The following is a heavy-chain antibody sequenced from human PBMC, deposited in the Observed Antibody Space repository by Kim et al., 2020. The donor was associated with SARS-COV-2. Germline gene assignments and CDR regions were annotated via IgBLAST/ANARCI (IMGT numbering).Heavy chain of an antibody. V-gene: IGHV4-59*08. J-gene: IGHJ4*02. CDR3: ARQDCSSTSCHKYYFDY. D-gene: IGHD2-2*02. CDR1: GGSISSYY. CDR2: IYYSGST. Sequence: SETLSLTCTVSGGSISSYYWSWIRQPPGKGLEWIGYIYYSGSTNYNPSLKSRVTISVDTSKNQFSLKLSSVTAADTAVYYCARQDCSSTSCHKYYFDYWGQGTLVTVSS.